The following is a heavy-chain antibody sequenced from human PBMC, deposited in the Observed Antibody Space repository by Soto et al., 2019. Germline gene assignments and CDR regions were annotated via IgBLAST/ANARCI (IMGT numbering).Heavy chain of an antibody. V-gene: IGHV3-48*02. CDR3: ARDAWVDQWLPLDY. Sequence: EVQLVESGGGLVQPGGSMRLSCAASGFSLSGYNMNWVRQAPGKGLEWVAYISSTSDTRFYADSVRGRFTISRDNAKNSLYLQMDSLRDEDTAVYYCARDAWVDQWLPLDYWGPGTLVTVSS. D-gene: IGHD5-18*01. CDR2: ISSTSDTR. CDR1: GFSLSGYN. J-gene: IGHJ4*02.